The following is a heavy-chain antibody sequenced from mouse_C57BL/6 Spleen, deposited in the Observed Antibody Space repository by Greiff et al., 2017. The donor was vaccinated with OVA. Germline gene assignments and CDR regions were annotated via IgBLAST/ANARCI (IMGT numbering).Heavy chain of an antibody. CDR1: GYTFTSYW. D-gene: IGHD1-1*01. CDR3: AKGFITTVVGAMDY. CDR2: IDPSDSYT. Sequence: VQLQQPGAELVMPGASVKLSCKASGYTFTSYWMHWVKQRPGQGLEWIGEIDPSDSYTNYNQKFKGKSTLTVDKSSSTAYMQLSSLTSEDSAVYYCAKGFITTVVGAMDYWGQGTSVTVSS. J-gene: IGHJ4*01. V-gene: IGHV1-69*01.